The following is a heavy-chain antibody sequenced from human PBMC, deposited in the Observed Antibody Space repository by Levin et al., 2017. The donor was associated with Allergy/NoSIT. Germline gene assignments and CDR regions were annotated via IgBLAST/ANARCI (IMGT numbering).Heavy chain of an antibody. J-gene: IGHJ4*02. Sequence: ASVKVSCKASGYTFTSYAMHWVRQAPGQRLEWMGWINAGNGNTKYSQKFQGRVTITRDTSASTAYMELSSLRSEDTAVYYCARSIAAAGTRGLHYWGQGTLVTVSS. CDR2: INAGNGNT. V-gene: IGHV1-3*01. CDR1: GYTFTSYA. CDR3: ARSIAAAGTRGLHY. D-gene: IGHD6-13*01.